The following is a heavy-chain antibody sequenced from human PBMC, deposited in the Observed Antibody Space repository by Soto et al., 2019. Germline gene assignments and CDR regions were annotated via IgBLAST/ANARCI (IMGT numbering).Heavy chain of an antibody. CDR2: IYSGGST. Sequence: EVQLVESGGGLVQPGGSLRLSCAASGFTVSSNYMSWVRQAPGKGLEWVSVIYSGGSTYYADSVKGRFTISRHNSKNTLYLQMNSLRAEDTAVYYCARVVRDYDFLGYYYYYVDVWGKGTTVTVSS. CDR1: GFTVSSNY. CDR3: ARVVRDYDFLGYYYYYVDV. V-gene: IGHV3-53*04. J-gene: IGHJ6*03. D-gene: IGHD3-3*01.